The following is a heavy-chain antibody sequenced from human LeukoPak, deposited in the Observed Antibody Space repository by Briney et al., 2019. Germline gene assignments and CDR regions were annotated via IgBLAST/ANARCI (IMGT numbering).Heavy chain of an antibody. CDR3: ARGGGSSWSVRVNWFDP. CDR1: GFTFSDYY. D-gene: IGHD6-13*01. Sequence: PGGSLRLSCAAAGFTFSDYYMSWLRQAPGKGLGWVSYISGSGSTIYYADSVKGRFTISRDNAKNSLYLQMNSLRAEDTAVYYCARGGGSSWSVRVNWFDPWGQGTLVTVSS. V-gene: IGHV3-11*01. CDR2: ISGSGSTI. J-gene: IGHJ5*02.